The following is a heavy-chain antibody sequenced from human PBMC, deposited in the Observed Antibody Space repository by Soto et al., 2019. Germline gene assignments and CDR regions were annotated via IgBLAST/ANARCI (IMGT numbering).Heavy chain of an antibody. CDR1: GGTFSSYI. V-gene: IGHV1-69*02. J-gene: IGHJ4*01. CDR3: ATLGSGSYDY. CDR2: ISPTVGIP. Sequence: QVHLVQSGAEVKKPGSSVTVSCKASGGTFSSYIISWVRQAPGQGLEWVGRISPTVGIPNYAQKFQGRVTITADRSTSTAYMELNSLRSEDTAMYYCATLGSGSYDYWGRGTLVTVSS. D-gene: IGHD1-26*01.